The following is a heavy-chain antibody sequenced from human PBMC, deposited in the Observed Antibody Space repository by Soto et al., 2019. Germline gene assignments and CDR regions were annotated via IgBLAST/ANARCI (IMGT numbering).Heavy chain of an antibody. CDR3: AKDGGAGNFYYYGADV. J-gene: IGHJ6*02. CDR2: ISYDGKQT. V-gene: IGHV3-30*18. Sequence: PGGSLRLSCGAPGVTFKDYGMHWVRQAPGKGLEWVAVISYDGKQTYYADSVKGRFTISRDNSKTLYLQMNSLRREDTAVYYCAKDGGAGNFYYYGADVWGQGTTVTVSS. D-gene: IGHD3-16*01. CDR1: GVTFKDYG.